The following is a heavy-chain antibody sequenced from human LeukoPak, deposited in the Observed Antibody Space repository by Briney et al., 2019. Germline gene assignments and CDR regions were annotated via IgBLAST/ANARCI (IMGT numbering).Heavy chain of an antibody. J-gene: IGHJ4*02. Sequence: ASVKVSCKASGYTFTGYYMHWVRQAPGQGLEWMGWINPNSGGTNYAQKFQGRVTLTLDTSISTAYMELTRLRSDDTALYYCARFSGWSLVGDFWGQGTLVTVSS. CDR2: INPNSGGT. V-gene: IGHV1-2*02. CDR3: ARFSGWSLVGDF. D-gene: IGHD6-19*01. CDR1: GYTFTGYY.